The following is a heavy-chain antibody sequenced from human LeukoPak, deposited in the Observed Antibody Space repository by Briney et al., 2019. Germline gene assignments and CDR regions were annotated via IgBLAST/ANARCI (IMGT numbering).Heavy chain of an antibody. CDR3: ARGGSYLSAFDI. J-gene: IGHJ3*02. Sequence: PGGSLRLSCAASGFTFSSYGMYWVRQAPGKGLEWVAFIRDDGTKKFYADSVKGRFTISRDNSKNTLYLQMNSLRAEDTAVYYCARGGSYLSAFDIWGQGTMVTVSS. V-gene: IGHV3-30*02. D-gene: IGHD1-26*01. CDR2: IRDDGTKK. CDR1: GFTFSSYG.